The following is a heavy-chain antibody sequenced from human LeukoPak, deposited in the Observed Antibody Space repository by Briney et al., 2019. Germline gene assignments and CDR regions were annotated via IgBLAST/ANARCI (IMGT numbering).Heavy chain of an antibody. V-gene: IGHV3-23*01. D-gene: IGHD6-13*01. J-gene: IGHJ4*02. CDR1: GFTFSTYS. CDR3: AKDFRIAAAGRGVYYFDY. CDR2: INSGFST. Sequence: GGSLRLSCAASGFTFSTYSMSWVRRAPGKGLEWVSAINSGFSTYYPDSVKGRFTISRDNSKNTLHLQMNSLAVEDTAVYYCAKDFRIAAAGRGVYYFDYWGQGTLVTVSS.